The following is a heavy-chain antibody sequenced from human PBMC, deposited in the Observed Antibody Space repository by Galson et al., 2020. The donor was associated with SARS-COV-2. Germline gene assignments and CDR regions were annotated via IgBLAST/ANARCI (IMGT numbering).Heavy chain of an antibody. CDR1: GGSFRGYY. J-gene: IGHJ5*02. CDR2: IKHSGST. Sequence: SETLSLTCAVYGGSFRGYYWSWNRHPPGKGLEWLGAIKHSGSTNSNTYLKSRVTISVDTSKNQFSLKLSSVTAADTAVYYCARGRYSSSWYGLRRWFDPWGQGTLVTVSS. CDR3: ARGRYSSSWYGLRRWFDP. D-gene: IGHD6-13*01. V-gene: IGHV4-34*01.